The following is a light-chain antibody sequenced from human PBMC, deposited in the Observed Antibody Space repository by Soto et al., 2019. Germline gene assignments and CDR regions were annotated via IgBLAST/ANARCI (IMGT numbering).Light chain of an antibody. J-gene: IGKJ5*01. CDR2: LAS. V-gene: IGKV2-28*01. CDR3: MQALQTPLT. CDR1: QSLLHGNGHNY. Sequence: DVVMTQSPLSLAVTPGEPASISCRSSQSLLHGNGHNYLDWYLQKPWQSPHLLIYLASNRAPGVPDRFSGSGSGTDFALKISRVEAEDVGVYYCMQALQTPLTFGQGTRLEIK.